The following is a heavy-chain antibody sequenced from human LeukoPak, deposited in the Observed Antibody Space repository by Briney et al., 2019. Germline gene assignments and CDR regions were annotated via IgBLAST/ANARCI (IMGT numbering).Heavy chain of an antibody. D-gene: IGHD5/OR15-5a*01. J-gene: IGHJ4*02. CDR2: ISTDGNDK. V-gene: IGHV3-30*04. Sequence: GRSLRLSCAASGFTFSGYAMHWVRQAPGKGLEWLTVISTDGNDKHYADSVKGRFTVSRDNSKNTLFLQKNNLRTEDTAVYYCAKDKSVSADYYFDYWGQGTLVTVSS. CDR3: AKDKSVSADYYFDY. CDR1: GFTFSGYA.